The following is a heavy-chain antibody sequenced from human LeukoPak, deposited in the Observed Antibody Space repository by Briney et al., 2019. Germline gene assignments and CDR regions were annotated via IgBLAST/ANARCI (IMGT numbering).Heavy chain of an antibody. CDR3: ARVRVAAAGTFDY. J-gene: IGHJ4*02. D-gene: IGHD6-13*01. Sequence: SETLSLTCTVSGGSISSDTYYWSWIRQPPGKGLEWIGYIYYSGSTNYNPPLKSRVTISVDTSKNQFSLKLSSVTAADTAVYYCARVRVAAAGTFDYWGQGTLVTVSS. CDR2: IYYSGST. V-gene: IGHV4-61*01. CDR1: GGSISSDTYY.